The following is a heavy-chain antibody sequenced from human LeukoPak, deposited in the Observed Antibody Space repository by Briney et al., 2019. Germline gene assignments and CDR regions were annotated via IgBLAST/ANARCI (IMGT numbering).Heavy chain of an antibody. V-gene: IGHV3-74*01. D-gene: IGHD4-17*01. CDR2: INSDGSST. J-gene: IGHJ6*04. Sequence: GGSLRLSCAASGFTFSSYWMHWVRQAPGRGLVWVSRINSDGSSTSYADSVKGRFTISRDNAKNTLYLQMNSLRAEDTAVYYCARGDYGDYWYYGMDVWGKGTTVTVSS. CDR1: GFTFSSYW. CDR3: ARGDYGDYWYYGMDV.